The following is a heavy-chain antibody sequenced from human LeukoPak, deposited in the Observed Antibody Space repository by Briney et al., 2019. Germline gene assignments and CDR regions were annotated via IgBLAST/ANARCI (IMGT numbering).Heavy chain of an antibody. V-gene: IGHV3-21*01. CDR2: ISSSSSYI. J-gene: IGHJ4*02. D-gene: IGHD3-3*01. CDR1: GFTFSSLN. Sequence: GGSLRLSCAASGFTFSSLNMNWVRRAPGKGLEWVASISSSSSYIYYADSVKGRFTISRDNAKNSLYLQMNSLRADDTAVYYCARGSEWSNGVSDYWGQGTLVTVSS. CDR3: ARGSEWSNGVSDY.